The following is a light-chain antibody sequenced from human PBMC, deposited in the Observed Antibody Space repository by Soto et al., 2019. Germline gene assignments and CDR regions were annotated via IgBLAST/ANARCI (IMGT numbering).Light chain of an antibody. CDR3: QPRSNWPPT. CDR2: DAY. CDR1: QSVRSY. Sequence: EIVLTQYPATLSLSLGERSTLSCMASQSVRSYLAWYQQKPGQALRLLIYDAYHRATGIPARFSGSGSGTDFTLTISNLEPGDFAVYYCQPRSNWPPTVGPGTKVEIK. J-gene: IGKJ1*01. V-gene: IGKV3-11*01.